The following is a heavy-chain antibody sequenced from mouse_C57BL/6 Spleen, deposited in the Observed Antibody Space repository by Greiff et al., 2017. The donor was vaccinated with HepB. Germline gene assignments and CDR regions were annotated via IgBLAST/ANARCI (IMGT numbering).Heavy chain of an antibody. V-gene: IGHV2-2*01. CDR2: IWSGGST. CDR3: ARNGGLAYYSNPWFAY. CDR1: GFSFTSYG. D-gene: IGHD2-5*01. J-gene: IGHJ3*01. Sequence: QVQLKESGPGLVQPSQSLSITCTVSGFSFTSYGVHWVRQSPGKGLEWLGVIWSGGSTDYNAAFISRLSISKDNSKSQVFFKMNSLQADDTAIYYCARNGGLAYYSNPWFAYWGQGTLVTVSA.